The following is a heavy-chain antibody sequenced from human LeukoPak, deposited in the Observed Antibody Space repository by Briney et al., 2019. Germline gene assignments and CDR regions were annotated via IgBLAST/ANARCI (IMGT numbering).Heavy chain of an antibody. CDR3: ARDRGFIVGATTDLDY. V-gene: IGHV1-18*01. CDR2: ISAYNGNT. J-gene: IGHJ4*02. D-gene: IGHD1-26*01. CDR1: GYTFTSYG. Sequence: ASVKVSCKASGYTFTSYGISWVRRAPGQGLEWMGWISAYNGNTNYAQKLQGRVTMTTDTSTSTAYMELRSLRSDDTAVYYCARDRGFIVGATTDLDYWGQGTLVTVSS.